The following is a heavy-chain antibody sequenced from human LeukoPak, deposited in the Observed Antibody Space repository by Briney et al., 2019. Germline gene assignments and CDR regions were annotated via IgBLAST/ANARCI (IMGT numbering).Heavy chain of an antibody. D-gene: IGHD2-2*01. CDR2: ISTSRSYI. CDR3: ARLKLLWSNYFDY. V-gene: IGHV3-21*01. Sequence: SGGSLRLSCAASGFTFRSYSMNWVRQAPGKGLEWVSSISTSRSYIYYADSVKGRFTISRDNAKNSLYLQMNSLRAEDTAVYYCARLKLLWSNYFDYWGQGTLVTVSS. J-gene: IGHJ4*02. CDR1: GFTFRSYS.